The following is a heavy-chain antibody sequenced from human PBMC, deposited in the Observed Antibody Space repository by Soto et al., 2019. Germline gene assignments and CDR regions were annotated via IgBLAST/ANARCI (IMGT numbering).Heavy chain of an antibody. J-gene: IGHJ5*02. CDR3: SRAFEGDIVRFRFDP. D-gene: IGHD3-16*02. CDR2: ISYSGST. CDR1: GGSISSGDYS. V-gene: IGHV4-30-4*01. Sequence: QVQLQESGPGLVKPSQTLSLTCTVSGGSISSGDYSWSWIRQSPGKGLEWIGYISYSGSTYYNPSLKSRVTISVDTSKNQFSLKLSSATAADTAVYYCSRAFEGDIVRFRFDPWGQGTLVTVSS.